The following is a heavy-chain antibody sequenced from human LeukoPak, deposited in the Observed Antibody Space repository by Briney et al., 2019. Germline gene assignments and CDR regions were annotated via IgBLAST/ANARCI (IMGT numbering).Heavy chain of an antibody. CDR1: GFTFSSYW. CDR3: ANDIVATIRPGFDY. D-gene: IGHD5-12*01. J-gene: IGHJ4*02. CDR2: ISGSGGST. V-gene: IGHV3-23*01. Sequence: GGSLRLSCAASGFTFSSYWMSWVRQAPGKGLEWVSAISGSGGSTYYADSVKGRFTISRDNSKNTLYLQMNSLRAEDTAVYYCANDIVATIRPGFDYWGQGTLVTVSS.